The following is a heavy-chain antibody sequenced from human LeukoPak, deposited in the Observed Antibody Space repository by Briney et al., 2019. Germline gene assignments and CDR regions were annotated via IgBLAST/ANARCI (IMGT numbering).Heavy chain of an antibody. D-gene: IGHD2-2*02. Sequence: SETLSLTCTVSGGSISSYYWSWIRQPAGKGLDWIGRIYTSGSTNYNPSLKSRVTMSVDTSKNQFSLKLSSVTAADTAVYYCAREPGYCSSTSCYTNYYYGMDVWGQGTTVAVSS. CDR3: AREPGYCSSTSCYTNYYYGMDV. V-gene: IGHV4-4*07. CDR2: IYTSGST. CDR1: GGSISSYY. J-gene: IGHJ6*02.